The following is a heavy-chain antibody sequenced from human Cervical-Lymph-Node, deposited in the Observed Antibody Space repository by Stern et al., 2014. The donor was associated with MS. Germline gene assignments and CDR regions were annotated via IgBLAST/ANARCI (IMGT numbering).Heavy chain of an antibody. J-gene: IGHJ6*02. CDR3: AREVAGHRLGMMDV. V-gene: IGHV1-46*01. CDR1: GYTFISYY. CDR2: INPSGGST. Sequence: VQLVESGAEVKTPGASVKLSCKASGYTFISYYMHWVRQAPGQGLEWMGIINPSGGSTSYAQKFQGRVTMTRDTSTNTVYMELSSLRSEDTAVYYCAREVAGHRLGMMDVWGQGTSVTVS. D-gene: IGHD6-19*01.